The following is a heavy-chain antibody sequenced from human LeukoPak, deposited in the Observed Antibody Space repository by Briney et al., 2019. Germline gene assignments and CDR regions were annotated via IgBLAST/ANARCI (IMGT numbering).Heavy chain of an antibody. CDR1: GFTFSSYG. CDR3: ATYRQVLLPFES. D-gene: IGHD2-8*02. CDR2: ISGSGGST. V-gene: IGHV3-23*01. Sequence: GGTLRLSCAASGFTFSSYGMSWVRQAPGKGLEWVSAISGSGGSTYYADSVKGRFTISRDNSKNTLYLQMNSLRAEDTAVYYCATYRQVLLPFESWGQGTLVTVSS. J-gene: IGHJ4*02.